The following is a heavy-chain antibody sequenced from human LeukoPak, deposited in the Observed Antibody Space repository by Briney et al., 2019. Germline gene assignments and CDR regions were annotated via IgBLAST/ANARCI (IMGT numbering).Heavy chain of an antibody. CDR3: ARTTVTEPFDY. Sequence: SETLSLTCTVSGGSISSYYWSWIRQPPGKGLEWIGYIYYSGSTNYNPSLKSRVTISVDTSKNQFSLKLSSVTAADTAVYYCARTTVTEPFDYWGQGTLVTVPS. V-gene: IGHV4-59*01. CDR2: IYYSGST. D-gene: IGHD1-14*01. CDR1: GGSISSYY. J-gene: IGHJ4*02.